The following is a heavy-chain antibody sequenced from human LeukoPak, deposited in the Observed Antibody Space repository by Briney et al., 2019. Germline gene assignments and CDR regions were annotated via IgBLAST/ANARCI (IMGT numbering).Heavy chain of an antibody. Sequence: PGGSLRLSCAASGFPFNSYAMSWVRQAPGKGLEWVSAISGSGGSTYYADSVKGRFTISRDNSKNTLYLQMNSLRAEDTAVYYCAKGVGEYYDFWSGNVVFQHWGQGTLVTVSS. CDR3: AKGVGEYYDFWSGNVVFQH. CDR2: ISGSGGST. CDR1: GFPFNSYA. V-gene: IGHV3-23*01. J-gene: IGHJ1*01. D-gene: IGHD3-3*01.